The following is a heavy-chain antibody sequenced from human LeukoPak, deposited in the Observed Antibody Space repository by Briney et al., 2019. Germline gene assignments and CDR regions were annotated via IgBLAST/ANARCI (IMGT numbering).Heavy chain of an antibody. CDR2: IKQDGSEK. CDR1: AFTFNNYW. V-gene: IGHV3-7*03. CDR3: AHHGGGTIRIAAFDI. J-gene: IGHJ3*02. D-gene: IGHD3-3*01. Sequence: GGSLRLSCVASAFTFNNYWMNWVRQAPGKGLEWVANIKQDGSEKYYVDSVKGRFTISRDNSKNTLYLQLNSLRAEDTAIYYCAHHGGGTIRIAAFDIWGQGTMVTVSS.